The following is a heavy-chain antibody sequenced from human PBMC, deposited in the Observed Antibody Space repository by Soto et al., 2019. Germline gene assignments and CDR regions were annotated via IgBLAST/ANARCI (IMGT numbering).Heavy chain of an antibody. J-gene: IGHJ4*02. V-gene: IGHV1-24*01. D-gene: IGHD3-10*01. CDR1: GYTLTELS. CDR2: FDPEDGET. Sequence: ASVKVSCKVSGYTLTELSMHWVRQAPGKGLEWMGGFDPEDGETIYAQKFQGRVTMTEDTSTDTAYMELSSLRSEDTAVYYCATRSGRITMVRGPNLDYWGQGTLVTVSS. CDR3: ATRSGRITMVRGPNLDY.